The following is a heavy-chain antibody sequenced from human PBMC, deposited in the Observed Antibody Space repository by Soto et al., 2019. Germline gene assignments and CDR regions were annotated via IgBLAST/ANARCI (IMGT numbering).Heavy chain of an antibody. D-gene: IGHD2-2*01. Sequence: PGESLKISCKGSGYSFTSYWISWVRQMPGKGLEWMGRIDPSDSYTNYSPSFQGHVTISADKSISTAYLQWSSLKASDTAMYYCARQGYCSSTSCYPWFDPWGQGTLVTVSS. CDR3: ARQGYCSSTSCYPWFDP. CDR2: IDPSDSYT. V-gene: IGHV5-10-1*01. J-gene: IGHJ5*02. CDR1: GYSFTSYW.